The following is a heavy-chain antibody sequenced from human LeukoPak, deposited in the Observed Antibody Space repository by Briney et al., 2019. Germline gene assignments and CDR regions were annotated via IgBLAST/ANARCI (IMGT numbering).Heavy chain of an antibody. V-gene: IGHV3-23*01. CDR3: AREGSGWWVDN. J-gene: IGHJ4*02. CDR1: GFTFSSYA. CDR2: FGGSGGGT. Sequence: GGSLRLSCVASGFTFSSYAMSWVRQAPGKGLEWVSGFGGSGGGTYYADSVEGRFSISRDNFKNTLYLQMNSLRAEDTAVYYCAREGSGWWVDNWGQGTLVTVSS. D-gene: IGHD6-19*01.